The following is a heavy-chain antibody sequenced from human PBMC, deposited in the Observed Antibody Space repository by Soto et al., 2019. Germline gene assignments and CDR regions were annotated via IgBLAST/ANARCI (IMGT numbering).Heavy chain of an antibody. CDR2: IYSTGTT. V-gene: IGHV4-4*07. J-gene: IGHJ4*02. Sequence: PSETLSLTCTVSGGSISNHYWSWIRQAAGKGLEWIGRIYSTGTTNSNPFLESRVTMSVDTSKNQFSLKLRSVTAADAAVYCCARGSGSYPPLAYWGQGTLVTVSS. CDR1: GGSISNHY. CDR3: ARGSGSYPPLAY. D-gene: IGHD1-26*01.